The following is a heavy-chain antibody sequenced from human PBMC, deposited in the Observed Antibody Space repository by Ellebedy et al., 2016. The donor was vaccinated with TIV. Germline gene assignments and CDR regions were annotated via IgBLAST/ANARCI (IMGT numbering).Heavy chain of an antibody. CDR2: ISSSSSYI. J-gene: IGHJ4*02. D-gene: IGHD2-21*02. V-gene: IGHV3-21*04. Sequence: GESLKISCAASGFTFSSYSMNWVRQAPGKGLEWVSSISSSSSYIYYADSVKGRFTISRDNAKDTLYLEINSLRAEDTAVYYCACWSGDWNGPFDYWGPGTLVTVST. CDR1: GFTFSSYS. CDR3: ACWSGDWNGPFDY.